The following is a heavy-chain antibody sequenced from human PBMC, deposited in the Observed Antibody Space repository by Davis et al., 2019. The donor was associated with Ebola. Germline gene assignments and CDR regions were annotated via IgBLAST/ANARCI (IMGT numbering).Heavy chain of an antibody. CDR2: IWYDGSNK. CDR1: GFTFDDYT. Sequence: PGGSLRLSCAASGFTFDDYTMHWVRQAPGKGLEWVAVIWYDGSNKYYADSVKGRFTISRDNSKNTLYLQMNSLRAEDTAVYYCARSPSLTTVTTLWIFDYWGQGTLVTVSS. CDR3: ARSPSLTTVTTLWIFDY. V-gene: IGHV3-33*08. D-gene: IGHD4-17*01. J-gene: IGHJ4*02.